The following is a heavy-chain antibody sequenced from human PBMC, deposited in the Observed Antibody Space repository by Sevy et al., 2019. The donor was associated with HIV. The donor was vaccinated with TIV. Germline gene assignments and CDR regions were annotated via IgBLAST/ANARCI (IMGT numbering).Heavy chain of an antibody. V-gene: IGHV5-51*01. D-gene: IGHD5-18*01. J-gene: IGHJ6*02. Sequence: GESLNISCKGSGYSFTSYWIGWVRQMPGKGLEWMGLINPGDSDTRYSPSFQGQVTISADKSLGTAYLPWSSLKASDTAMYYCARLIVDTAMVTRPTQEYYYCYYGMDVWGQGTTVTVSS. CDR3: ARLIVDTAMVTRPTQEYYYCYYGMDV. CDR1: GYSFTSYW. CDR2: INPGDSDT.